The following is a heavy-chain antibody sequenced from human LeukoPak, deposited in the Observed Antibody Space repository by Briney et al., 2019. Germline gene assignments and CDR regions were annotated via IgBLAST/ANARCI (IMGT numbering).Heavy chain of an antibody. Sequence: SETLSLTCTVSGGSISSYYWSWIRQPPGKGLEWIGYIYYSGSTNYNPSLKSRVTISVDTSKNQFSLKLSSVTAADTAVYYCARGRDDFWSGYAYNWFDPXXXGTLVTVSS. CDR1: GGSISSYY. D-gene: IGHD3-3*01. J-gene: IGHJ5*02. CDR3: ARGRDDFWSGYAYNWFDP. CDR2: IYYSGST. V-gene: IGHV4-59*08.